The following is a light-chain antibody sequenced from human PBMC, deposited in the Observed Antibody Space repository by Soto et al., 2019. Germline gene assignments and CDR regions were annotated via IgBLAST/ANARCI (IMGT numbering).Light chain of an antibody. CDR1: QSINSGY. Sequence: EIVLTQSPGTLSLSVGARATLSCRASQSINSGYLAWYQHKPGQAPKVLIYGASNRATGIPYRFSGSGSGTNVTGNSSRLDPDDFAVYYCQEDETSATVGQGTKVEIK. J-gene: IGKJ1*01. V-gene: IGKV3-20*01. CDR2: GAS. CDR3: QEDETSAT.